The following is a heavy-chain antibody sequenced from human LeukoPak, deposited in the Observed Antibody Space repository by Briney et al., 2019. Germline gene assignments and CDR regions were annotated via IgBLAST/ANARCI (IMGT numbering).Heavy chain of an antibody. J-gene: IGHJ4*02. CDR1: GFTLRSYS. D-gene: IGHD3-16*02. CDR2: ICCSSSYI. CDR3: ARDQRLGELSFFGEYYFDY. V-gene: IGHV3-21*01. Sequence: PGGSLRLSCGGSGFTLRSYSMKWVRQAPGEGLGWVSSICCSSSYIYYADSVKGRFTISRDNAKNSLYLQMNSLRAEDTAVYYCARDQRLGELSFFGEYYFDYWGQGTLVTVSS.